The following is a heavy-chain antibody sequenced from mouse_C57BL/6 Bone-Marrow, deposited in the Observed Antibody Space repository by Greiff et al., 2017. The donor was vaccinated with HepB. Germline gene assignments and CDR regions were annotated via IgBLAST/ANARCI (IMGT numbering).Heavy chain of an antibody. J-gene: IGHJ2*01. Sequence: QVHVKQSGAELVKPGASVKLSCKASGYTFTEYTIHWVKQRSGQGLEWIGWFYPGSGSIKYNEKFKDKATLTADKSSSTVYMELSRLTSEDSAVYFCARPGSLYYYGSSYGKIFDYWGQGTTLTVSS. CDR1: GYTFTEYT. CDR3: ARPGSLYYYGSSYGKIFDY. D-gene: IGHD1-1*01. CDR2: FYPGSGSI. V-gene: IGHV1-62-2*01.